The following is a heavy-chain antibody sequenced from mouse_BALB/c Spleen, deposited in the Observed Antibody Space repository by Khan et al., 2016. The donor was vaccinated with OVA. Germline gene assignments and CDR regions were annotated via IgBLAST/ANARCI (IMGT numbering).Heavy chain of an antibody. D-gene: IGHD2-10*01. CDR2: IYPGDGRV. Sequence: QVQLQQSGAELVKPGASVKLSCKASGYTFTNYWIHWVKQGPGQGLEWIGEIYPGDGRVNFNENFRNKASLTVDKYSNTAYMQLSSLTSEDSAVYYCARNAYFCNYFDSWGQGSTLTVSS. CDR3: ARNAYFCNYFDS. CDR1: GYTFTNYW. V-gene: IGHV1S81*02. J-gene: IGHJ2*01.